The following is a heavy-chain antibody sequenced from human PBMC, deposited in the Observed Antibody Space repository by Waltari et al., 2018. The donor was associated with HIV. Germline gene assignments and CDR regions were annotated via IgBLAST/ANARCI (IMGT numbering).Heavy chain of an antibody. CDR3: ARGRDTMVQGGSDVDY. D-gene: IGHD3-10*01. J-gene: IGHJ4*02. V-gene: IGHV4-34*01. CDR2: NKQSGST. Sequence: QVQLQQWGAGLLKPSETLSLTCAVYGGSFSGYYWSWIRQPPGKGLEWIGENKQSGSTNYNPALKSRGTISVETSKNQFSRKMSSVTAADTAVYYCARGRDTMVQGGSDVDYWGQGTLVTVSS. CDR1: GGSFSGYY.